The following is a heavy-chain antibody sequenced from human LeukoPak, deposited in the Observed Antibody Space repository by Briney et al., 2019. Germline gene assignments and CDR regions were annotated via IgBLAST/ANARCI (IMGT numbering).Heavy chain of an antibody. D-gene: IGHD2-15*01. J-gene: IGHJ4*02. CDR2: ISYDGSNK. Sequence: GGSLRLSCAASGFTFSTYAIHWVRQAPGKGLEWVAVISYDGSNKYYADSVKGRFTISRDNSKNTLYLQMNSLRAQDTAVYYCVKGHIDGGSYYYFDYWGQGILVTVSS. V-gene: IGHV3-30-3*01. CDR1: GFTFSTYA. CDR3: VKGHIDGGSYYYFDY.